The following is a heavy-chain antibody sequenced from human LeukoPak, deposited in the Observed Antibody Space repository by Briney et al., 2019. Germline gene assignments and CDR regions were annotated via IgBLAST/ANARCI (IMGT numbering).Heavy chain of an antibody. CDR2: INHSGST. D-gene: IGHD4-11*01. Sequence: SETLSLTCAVYGGSFSGYYWSWLRQPPGKGLEWIGEINHSGSTNYNPSLKSRVTISVDTSKNQFSLKLSSVAAAETAVYYCAREPDYQDAFDIWGEGTKVTVSP. CDR1: GGSFSGYY. V-gene: IGHV4-34*01. CDR3: AREPDYQDAFDI. J-gene: IGHJ3*02.